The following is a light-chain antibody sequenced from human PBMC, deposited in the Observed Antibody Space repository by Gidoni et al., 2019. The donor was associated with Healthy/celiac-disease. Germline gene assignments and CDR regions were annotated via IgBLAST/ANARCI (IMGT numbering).Light chain of an antibody. Sequence: DIVMTQSPLPLSVTPGEPASISCRSSQSLLHSNGYNYLDWYLQKPGQSPQLLIYLGSNRASGVPDRVSGSGSGTDFSLKISRVQPEDVGFYYCMQALQTPRTFGGGTKVEIK. CDR3: MQALQTPRT. J-gene: IGKJ4*01. V-gene: IGKV2-28*01. CDR2: LGS. CDR1: QSLLHSNGYNY.